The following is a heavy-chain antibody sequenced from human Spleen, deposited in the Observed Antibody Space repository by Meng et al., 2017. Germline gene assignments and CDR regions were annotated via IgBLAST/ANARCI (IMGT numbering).Heavy chain of an antibody. CDR2: INPNSGGT. V-gene: IGHV1-2*06. Sequence: ASVKVSCKASGYTFTGYHMHWVRQAPGQGLEWMGRINPNSGGTNYAQKFQGRVTMTRDKSISSAHMELSRLTSDDTAVYYCARDLPDTVMVRWSDYYYYGMDVWGQGTTVTVSS. J-gene: IGHJ6*02. CDR1: GYTFTGYH. D-gene: IGHD5-18*01. CDR3: ARDLPDTVMVRWSDYYYYGMDV.